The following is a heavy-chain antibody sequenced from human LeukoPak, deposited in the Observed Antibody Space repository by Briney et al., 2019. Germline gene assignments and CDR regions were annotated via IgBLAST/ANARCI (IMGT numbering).Heavy chain of an antibody. J-gene: IGHJ4*02. CDR1: GGSISSGGYY. CDR3: ARDLAAAGHFDY. V-gene: IGHV4-31*03. Sequence: SETLSLTCTVSGGSISSGGYYWSWIRQQPGKGLEWIGYIYYSGSTYYNPSLKSRVTISVDTSKNQFSLKLSSVTAADTAVYYCARDLAAAGHFDYWGQGTLVTVSS. D-gene: IGHD6-13*01. CDR2: IYYSGST.